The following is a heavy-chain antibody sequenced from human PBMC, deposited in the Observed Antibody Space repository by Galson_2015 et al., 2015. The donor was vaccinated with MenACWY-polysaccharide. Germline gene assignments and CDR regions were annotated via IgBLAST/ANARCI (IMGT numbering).Heavy chain of an antibody. Sequence: SLRLSCAASGLTFSDYGMHWVRQAPGKGLEWVAVIWHDGSKKFYVDSVKGRFTISRDNSKNTVYLQMNSLRAEDTALYYCAKDTLHAAGTANDWGQGTLVTVSS. CDR3: AKDTLHAAGTAND. CDR1: GLTFSDYG. CDR2: IWHDGSKK. D-gene: IGHD6-13*01. J-gene: IGHJ4*02. V-gene: IGHV3-33*06.